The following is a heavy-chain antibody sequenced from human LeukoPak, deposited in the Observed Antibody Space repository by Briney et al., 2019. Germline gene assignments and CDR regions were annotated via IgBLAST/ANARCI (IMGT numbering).Heavy chain of an antibody. V-gene: IGHV4-59*08. CDR3: ARRGAGSPFDY. J-gene: IGHJ4*02. Sequence: SETLSLTCTVSGGSISSYYWSWIRQPAGKGLEWIGYIYYTGSTHYNPSLKSRVSISVDTSKNQFSLKLTSVTAAGTAVYYCARRGAGSPFDYWGQGTLVTVSS. D-gene: IGHD6-19*01. CDR1: GGSISSYY. CDR2: IYYTGST.